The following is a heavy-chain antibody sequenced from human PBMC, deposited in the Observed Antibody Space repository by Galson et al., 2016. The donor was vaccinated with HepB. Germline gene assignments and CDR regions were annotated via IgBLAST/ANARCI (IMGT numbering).Heavy chain of an antibody. Sequence: SLRLSCAASGFTFGNYWMYWVRQPPGKGLVWVSRINGGGSSTTYADSVKGRFTISRDNAKNTLYLQMSGLRVEDSALYYCASEGPLALIDSWGHGTQVIVSS. D-gene: IGHD6-13*01. CDR3: ASEGPLALIDS. V-gene: IGHV3-74*01. J-gene: IGHJ5*01. CDR2: INGGGSST. CDR1: GFTFGNYW.